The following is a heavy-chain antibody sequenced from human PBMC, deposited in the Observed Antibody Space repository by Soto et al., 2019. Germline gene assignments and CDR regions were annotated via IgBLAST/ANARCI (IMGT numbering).Heavy chain of an antibody. V-gene: IGHV3-30*18. CDR1: GFTFNIYG. Sequence: GGSLRLSCAASGFTFNIYGMHWVRQAPDKGLEWVALISYDGSNQYYADSVKGRFTISRDNSKNTLFLQMNSLRADDTAVYYCAKDQASGQGSFDSRGQGTLVTVSS. J-gene: IGHJ4*02. CDR2: ISYDGSNQ. CDR3: AKDQASGQGSFDS.